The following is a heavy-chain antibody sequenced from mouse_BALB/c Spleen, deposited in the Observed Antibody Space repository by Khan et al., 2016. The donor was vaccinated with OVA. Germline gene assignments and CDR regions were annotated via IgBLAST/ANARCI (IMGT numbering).Heavy chain of an antibody. Sequence: EVQLQESGPELMKPGASVNISCKASGYSFTTYYIHWVKQSRGKSLEWIGYIDPFNTGTDYNQKFQGQATLTVDKSSNTAYMHLTSLTSEDSAVSYCASGTFDYWGQGTLVTVSA. CDR1: GYSFTTYY. D-gene: IGHD4-1*01. CDR2: IDPFNTGT. CDR3: ASGTFDY. V-gene: IGHV1S135*01. J-gene: IGHJ3*01.